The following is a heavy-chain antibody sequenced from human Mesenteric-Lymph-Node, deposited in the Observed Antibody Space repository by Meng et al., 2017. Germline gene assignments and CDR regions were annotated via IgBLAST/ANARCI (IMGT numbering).Heavy chain of an antibody. D-gene: IGHD5-18*01. V-gene: IGHV4-30-4*01. CDR2: IYYSGST. CDR1: GGYISSGDYY. J-gene: IGHJ2*01. CDR3: ARVGWRQWSFDL. Sequence: QVPLEELGPGLVKPSQTLSLTCTCSGGYISSGDYYWSWIRQPPGKGLELIGHIYYSGSTSYNPSLKSRVTISVDTSNNQFSLKLSSVTAADTAVYFCARVGWRQWSFDLWGRGTLVTVSS.